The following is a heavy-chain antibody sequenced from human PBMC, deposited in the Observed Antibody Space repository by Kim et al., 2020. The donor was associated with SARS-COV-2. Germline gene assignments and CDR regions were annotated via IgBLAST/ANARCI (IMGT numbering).Heavy chain of an antibody. CDR3: ARDYYYYYGMDV. Sequence: NNNPSPKGRVTISVDTSKNQFSLKLSSVTAADTAVYYCARDYYYYYGMDVWGQGTTVTVSS. J-gene: IGHJ6*02. V-gene: IGHV4-59*01.